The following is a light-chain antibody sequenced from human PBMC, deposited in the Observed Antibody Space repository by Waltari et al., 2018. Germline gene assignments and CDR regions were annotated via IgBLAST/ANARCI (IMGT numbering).Light chain of an antibody. CDR2: WAS. CDR3: QQYYSTPRT. J-gene: IGKJ1*01. Sequence: DIVMTQSPDSLAVSLGEGATINCKSRQSVLYSSNNKNYLAWYQQKPGPPPKLLIYWASTRESGVPDRFSGSGSGTDFTLTISSLQAEDVAVYYCQQYYSTPRTFGQGTKVEIK. CDR1: QSVLYSSNNKNY. V-gene: IGKV4-1*01.